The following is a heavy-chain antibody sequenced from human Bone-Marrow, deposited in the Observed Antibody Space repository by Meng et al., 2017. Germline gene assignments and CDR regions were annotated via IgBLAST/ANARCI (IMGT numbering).Heavy chain of an antibody. V-gene: IGHV4-34*01. CDR3: ARVSRDYDFLGPYGMDV. Sequence: GSLRLSCAVYGGSFSGYYWSWIRQPPGKGLEWSGEINHRGSTNYNPSLKSRVTISVDTSKNQFSLKLSSVTAADTAVYYCARVSRDYDFLGPYGMDVWGQGTTVTVSS. CDR1: GGSFSGYY. CDR2: INHRGST. J-gene: IGHJ6*02. D-gene: IGHD3-3*01.